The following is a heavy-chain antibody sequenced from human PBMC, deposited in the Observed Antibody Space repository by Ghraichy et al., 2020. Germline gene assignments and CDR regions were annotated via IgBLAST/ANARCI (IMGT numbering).Heavy chain of an antibody. V-gene: IGHV1-69*05. Sequence: SVKVSCKASGGTFSSYAISWVRQAPGQGLEWMGGIIPIFGTANYAQKFQGRVTITTDESTSTAYMELSSLRSEDTAVYYCARVVVPAAIHDAFDIWGQGTMVTVSS. D-gene: IGHD2-2*01. J-gene: IGHJ3*02. CDR2: IIPIFGTA. CDR1: GGTFSSYA. CDR3: ARVVVPAAIHDAFDI.